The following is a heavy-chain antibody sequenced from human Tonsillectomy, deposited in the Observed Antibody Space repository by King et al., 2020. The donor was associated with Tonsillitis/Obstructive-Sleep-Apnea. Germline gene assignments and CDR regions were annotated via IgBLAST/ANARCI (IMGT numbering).Heavy chain of an antibody. Sequence: VQLVESGGGLVQPGGSLRLSCAASGFTFSSYDMSWVRQAPGKGREWVSGISANGGCTYYADSVKGRFTISRDNSKNTLYLQMNSLRAEDTAVYYCAKDENWYFDLWGRGTLVTVSS. CDR2: ISANGGCT. V-gene: IGHV3-23*04. CDR3: AKDENWYFDL. CDR1: GFTFSSYD. J-gene: IGHJ2*01.